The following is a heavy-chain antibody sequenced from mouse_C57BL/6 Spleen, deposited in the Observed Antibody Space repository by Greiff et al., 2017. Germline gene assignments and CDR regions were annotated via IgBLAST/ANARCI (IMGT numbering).Heavy chain of an antibody. CDR1: GFTFSSYG. CDR2: ISSGGSYT. V-gene: IGHV5-6*02. D-gene: IGHD2-1*01. Sequence: DVMLVESGGDLVKPGGSLKLSCAASGFTFSSYGMSWVRQTPDKRLEWVASISSGGSYTYYPESVKGRFTISRDNAKNTLYLQMSRLNSDDTAMYYGARHVGGNYGGYYFDYWGQGTTLTVSS. J-gene: IGHJ2*01. CDR3: ARHVGGNYGGYYFDY.